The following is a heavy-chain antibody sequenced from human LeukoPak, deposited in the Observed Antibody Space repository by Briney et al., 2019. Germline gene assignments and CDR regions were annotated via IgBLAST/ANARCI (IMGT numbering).Heavy chain of an antibody. CDR3: ARDWLHYSGSNYYYMDV. V-gene: IGHV1-46*03. J-gene: IGHJ6*03. D-gene: IGHD3-10*01. CDR1: GYTFISYH. Sequence: ASVKVSCKASGYTFISYHMHWVRQAPGQGLEWMGIINPSGGSTTYAQKFQGRVTMTRDTSTGTVYMELSSLRSEDTAVYYCARDWLHYSGSNYYYMDVWGKGTTVTVS. CDR2: INPSGGST.